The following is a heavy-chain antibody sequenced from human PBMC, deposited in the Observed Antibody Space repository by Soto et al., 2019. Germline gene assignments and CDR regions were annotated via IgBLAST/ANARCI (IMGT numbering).Heavy chain of an antibody. V-gene: IGHV3-33*01. CDR3: ARGIQLWAPFDY. J-gene: IGHJ4*02. CDR1: GFPFRSYA. D-gene: IGHD5-18*01. Sequence: RLSCAASGFPFRSYAMHWVRQAPDKGLEWVAVIWFDESNEYYADSVKGRFTISRDTSKNTLYLQMNSLRAEDTAVYYCARGIQLWAPFDYWGQGTLVTVSS. CDR2: IWFDESNE.